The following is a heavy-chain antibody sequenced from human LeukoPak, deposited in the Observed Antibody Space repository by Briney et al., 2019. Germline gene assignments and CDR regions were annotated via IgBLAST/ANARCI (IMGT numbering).Heavy chain of an antibody. CDR3: ARVYNWNSSGLGAPRD. Sequence: SETLSLTCTVSGGSISSYYWSWIRQPPGKGLEWIGYIYYSGNTYYNPSLKSRVTISVDTSKNQFSLKMSSVTAADTAVYYCARVYNWNSSGLGAPRDWGRGTLVTVSS. V-gene: IGHV4-59*08. CDR2: IYYSGNT. D-gene: IGHD1-7*01. J-gene: IGHJ4*02. CDR1: GGSISSYY.